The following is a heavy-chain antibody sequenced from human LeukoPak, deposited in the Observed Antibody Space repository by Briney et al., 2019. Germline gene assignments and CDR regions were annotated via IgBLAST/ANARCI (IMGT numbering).Heavy chain of an antibody. CDR3: AHTRDYYDFWSGYSY. J-gene: IGHJ4*02. Sequence: PGGSLRLSCAASGFTFRSYAMSWVRQAPGKGLEWVSGISGSGGTTYYADSVKGRFTISRDNSKNTLSLQMNSLRAEDTAVYYCAHTRDYYDFWSGYSYWGQGTLVTVSS. CDR2: ISGSGGTT. CDR1: GFTFRSYA. D-gene: IGHD3-3*01. V-gene: IGHV3-23*01.